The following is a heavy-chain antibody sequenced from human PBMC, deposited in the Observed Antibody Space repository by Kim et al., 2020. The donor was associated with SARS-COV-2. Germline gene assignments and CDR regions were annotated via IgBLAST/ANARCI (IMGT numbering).Heavy chain of an antibody. D-gene: IGHD6-13*01. J-gene: IGHJ5*02. Sequence: GGSLRLSCAASGFTFSSYAMHWVRQAPGKGLEWVAVISYDGSNKYYADSVKGRFTISRDNSKNTLYLQMNSLRAEDTAVYYCARAPAAGDDWFDPWGQGTLVTVSS. CDR3: ARAPAAGDDWFDP. CDR2: ISYDGSNK. CDR1: GFTFSSYA. V-gene: IGHV3-30*04.